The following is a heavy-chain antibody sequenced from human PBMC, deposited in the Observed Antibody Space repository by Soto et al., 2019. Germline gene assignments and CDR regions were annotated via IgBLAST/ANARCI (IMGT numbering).Heavy chain of an antibody. CDR3: ARGAIAAAGNYYYYYMDV. CDR1: GGTFSSYT. Sequence: QVQLVQSGAEVKKPGSSVKVSCKASGGTFSSYTISWVRQAPGQGLEWMGRIIPILGIANYAKKCQGRVTITADKSTSTAYMELSSLRSEDTAVYYCARGAIAAAGNYYYYYMDVWGKGTTVTVSS. J-gene: IGHJ6*03. V-gene: IGHV1-69*02. CDR2: IIPILGIA. D-gene: IGHD6-13*01.